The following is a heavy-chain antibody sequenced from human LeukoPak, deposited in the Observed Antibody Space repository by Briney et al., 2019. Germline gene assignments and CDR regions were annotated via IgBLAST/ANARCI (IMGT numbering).Heavy chain of an antibody. V-gene: IGHV1-8*01. Sequence: ASVKVSCKASGYTFTSYDINWVRQAPGQGLEWMGWMNPNSGNTGYAQKFQGRVTMTRNTSISTAYMELSSLRSEDTAVYYCARGLHDGTYYYDSSGYWYYFDYWGQGTTVTVSS. D-gene: IGHD3-22*01. CDR3: ARGLHDGTYYYDSSGYWYYFDY. CDR2: MNPNSGNT. CDR1: GYTFTSYD. J-gene: IGHJ4*03.